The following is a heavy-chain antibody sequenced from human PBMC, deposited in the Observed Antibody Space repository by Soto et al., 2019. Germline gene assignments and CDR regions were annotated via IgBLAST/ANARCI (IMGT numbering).Heavy chain of an antibody. CDR1: GYSFTTNW. CDR3: ARRSSGLDY. V-gene: IGHV5-51*01. D-gene: IGHD6-19*01. Sequence: PGESLKISCNGSGYSFTTNWIAWVRQMPGKGLEWMGTIYPGDSDTRYSPSFQGQVSISADKSISTAYLQWSSLKASDTAMYYCARRSSGLDYWGQGTLVTVSS. CDR2: IYPGDSDT. J-gene: IGHJ4*02.